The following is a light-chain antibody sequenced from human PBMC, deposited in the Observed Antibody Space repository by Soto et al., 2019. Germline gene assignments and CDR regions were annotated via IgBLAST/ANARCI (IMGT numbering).Light chain of an antibody. CDR3: QQSYSTHFT. CDR2: AAS. Sequence: DLQMTQSPSSLSASVGDRVTITCRASQSISSYLNWYQHKPGKAHKLLIYAASSLQSGVPSRFSGSGSGTDFPLTISSLQPEDFATYYCQQSYSTHFTFGPGTKVDIK. J-gene: IGKJ3*01. V-gene: IGKV1-39*01. CDR1: QSISSY.